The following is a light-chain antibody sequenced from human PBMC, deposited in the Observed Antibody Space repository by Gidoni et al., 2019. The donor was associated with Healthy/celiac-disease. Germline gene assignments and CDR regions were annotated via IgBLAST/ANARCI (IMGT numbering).Light chain of an antibody. V-gene: IGKV3-20*01. CDR3: QQYDSSLLAQ. CDR2: GAS. CDR1: QSVVSSY. Sequence: ELVLTQSPGTLSVSPGESATLSCRASQSVVSSYIAWYQQKPGQAPRLLIYGASSRATGIPDRFSGSGSGTDFTLTISRLEPEDFAVYYCQQYDSSLLAQFGQGTKLEIK. J-gene: IGKJ2*01.